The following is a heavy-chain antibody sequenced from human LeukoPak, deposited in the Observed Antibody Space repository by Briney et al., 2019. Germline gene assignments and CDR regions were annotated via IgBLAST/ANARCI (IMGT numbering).Heavy chain of an antibody. J-gene: IGHJ3*02. CDR2: IYSGGST. CDR3: AREGWNYDSTNDAFDI. D-gene: IGHD3-22*01. CDR1: GFTFSNAW. V-gene: IGHV3-53*01. Sequence: QSGGSLRLSCAVSGFTFSNAWMSWVRQAPGKGLEWVSVIYSGGSTYYADSVKGRFTISRDNSKNTLYLQMNSLRAEDTAVYYCAREGWNYDSTNDAFDIWGQGTMVTVSS.